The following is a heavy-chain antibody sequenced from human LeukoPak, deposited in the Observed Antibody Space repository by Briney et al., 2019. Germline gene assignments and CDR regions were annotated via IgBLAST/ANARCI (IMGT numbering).Heavy chain of an antibody. V-gene: IGHV3-21*01. CDR3: ARDRFPYYYDSSGPNGGDAFDI. J-gene: IGHJ3*02. CDR1: GFTFSSYA. CDR2: ISSSSSYI. D-gene: IGHD3-22*01. Sequence: GGSLRLSCAASGFTFSSYAMSWVRQAPGKGLEWVSSISSSSSYIYYADSVKGRFTISRDNAKNSLYLQMNSLRAEDTAVYYCARDRFPYYYDSSGPNGGDAFDIWGQGTMVTVSS.